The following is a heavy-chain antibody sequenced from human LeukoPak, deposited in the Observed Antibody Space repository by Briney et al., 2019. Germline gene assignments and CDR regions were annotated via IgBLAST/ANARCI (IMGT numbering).Heavy chain of an antibody. Sequence: ASVKVSCKVSGYTLTELSMHWVRQAPGKGLEWMGGFDPEDGETIYAQKFQGRVTMTEDTSTDTAYMELSSLRSEDTAVYYCATAVWLGRWLDYWGQGTLVTVSP. V-gene: IGHV1-24*01. CDR1: GYTLTELS. CDR2: FDPEDGET. D-gene: IGHD6-19*01. CDR3: ATAVWLGRWLDY. J-gene: IGHJ4*02.